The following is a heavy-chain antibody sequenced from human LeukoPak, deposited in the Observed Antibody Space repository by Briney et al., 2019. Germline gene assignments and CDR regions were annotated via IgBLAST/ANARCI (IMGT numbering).Heavy chain of an antibody. CDR3: ARDTNAYSYDSSGYYPLDY. CDR2: INPGGGST. J-gene: IGHJ4*02. D-gene: IGHD3-22*01. Sequence: SMTASCKASGYTFTSFYMHWDRHAPEQGLEWMGLINPGGGSTRYAQKFQGRVTMTRDTSTSTVYMELSSLRSEDTALYYCARDTNAYSYDSSGYYPLDYWGQGTLVTVSS. V-gene: IGHV1-46*01. CDR1: GYTFTSFY.